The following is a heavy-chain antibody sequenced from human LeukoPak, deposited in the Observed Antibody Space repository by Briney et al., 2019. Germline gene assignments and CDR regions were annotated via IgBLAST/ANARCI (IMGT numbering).Heavy chain of an antibody. V-gene: IGHV3-23*01. CDR2: ITDKGVST. J-gene: IGHJ3*02. Sequence: GGSLRLSCAASGFTFSNYAMNWVRQAPGKGLEWVSSITDKGVSTNYADSVKGRFTISRDNSKNTVSLQMNSLRVEDTALYYCAKGRVYYYGSGSYGDAFDIWGQGTDVTISS. CDR3: AKGRVYYYGSGSYGDAFDI. CDR1: GFTFSNYA. D-gene: IGHD3-10*01.